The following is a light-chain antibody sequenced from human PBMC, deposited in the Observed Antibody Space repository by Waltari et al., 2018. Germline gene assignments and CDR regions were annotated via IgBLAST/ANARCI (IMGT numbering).Light chain of an antibody. V-gene: IGKV2-40*01. Sequence: DIVMTQTPLSLHISPGEPAPISCRSSQSLLHSNGNTYLHWYLQKPGQSPQLLIYGGSNRASGVPDRFSGSGSGTDFTLKISKVEAEDVGVYYCVQAIAFPYAFGQGTKVDIK. CDR2: GGS. CDR1: QSLLHSNGNTY. CDR3: VQAIAFPYA. J-gene: IGKJ2*01.